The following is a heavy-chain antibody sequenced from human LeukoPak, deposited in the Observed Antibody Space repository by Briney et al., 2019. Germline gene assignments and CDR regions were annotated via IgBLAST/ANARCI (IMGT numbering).Heavy chain of an antibody. D-gene: IGHD6-19*01. CDR1: GFTFSSYA. CDR3: FILAVAGIYIGAFDI. J-gene: IGHJ3*02. CDR2: INPNSGGT. Sequence: GRSLRLSCAASGFTFSSYAMHWVRQAPGQGLEWMGWINPNSGGTNYAQKFQGRVTMTRDTSISTAYMELSRLRSDDTAVYYCFILAVAGIYIGAFDIWGQGTMVTVSS. V-gene: IGHV1-2*02.